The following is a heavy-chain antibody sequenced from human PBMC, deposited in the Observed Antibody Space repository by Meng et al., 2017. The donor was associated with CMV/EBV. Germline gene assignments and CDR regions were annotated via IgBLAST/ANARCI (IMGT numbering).Heavy chain of an antibody. CDR3: ARGGITGSTSAWYAPNYFDF. Sequence: ANSYWAWILQPPVKGLEWFGYIYYSGGTIYNPSLKSRVTMSVDTSKNQFSLKVNSVTTTDTAVYYCARGGITGSTSAWYAPNYFDFWGQGALVTVSS. CDR1: ANSY. CDR2: IYYSGGT. J-gene: IGHJ4*02. V-gene: IGHV4-61*01. D-gene: IGHD6-19*01.